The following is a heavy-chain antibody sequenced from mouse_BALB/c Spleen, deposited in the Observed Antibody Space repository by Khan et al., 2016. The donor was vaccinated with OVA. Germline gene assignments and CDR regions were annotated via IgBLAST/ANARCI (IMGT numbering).Heavy chain of an antibody. CDR3: ARQYSNSFFEY. Sequence: EVELVESGGDLVKPGGSLKLSCTASGFTFSSFDMSWIRQTPDKGLEWVATISSGGSYTYYPDSVKGRFTISRDNAKNTLYLQMSSLKSEDTAMYYCARQYSNSFFEYWGQGTTLTVSS. D-gene: IGHD2-5*01. CDR1: GFTFSSFD. CDR2: ISSGGSYT. J-gene: IGHJ2*01. V-gene: IGHV5-6*01.